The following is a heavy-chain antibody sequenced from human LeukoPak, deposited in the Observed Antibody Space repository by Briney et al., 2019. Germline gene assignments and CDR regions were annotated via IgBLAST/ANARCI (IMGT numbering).Heavy chain of an antibody. CDR3: ARTTEGGYTYDYFYYYYMDV. D-gene: IGHD5-18*01. V-gene: IGHV4-61*02. CDR1: GGSISSGSYY. CDR2: IYTSGST. J-gene: IGHJ6*03. Sequence: SETLSLTCTVSGGSISSGSYYWSWIRQPAGKGLEWIGRIYTSGSTNYNPSLKSRVTISIDTSKNQFSLKLSSVTAADTAVYYCARTTEGGYTYDYFYYYYMDVWGKGTTVTISS.